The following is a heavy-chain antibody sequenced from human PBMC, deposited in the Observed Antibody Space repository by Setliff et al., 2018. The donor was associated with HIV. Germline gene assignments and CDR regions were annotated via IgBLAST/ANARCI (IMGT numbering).Heavy chain of an antibody. V-gene: IGHV3-74*01. CDR2: IHYDGTAS. CDR3: ASDGSLPDY. CDR1: GFNFNYSW. D-gene: IGHD5-12*01. J-gene: IGHJ4*02. Sequence: GGSLRLSCAASGFNFNYSWMHWVRQAPGEGLVWVSRIHYDGTASYADSVKGRFTISRDNAKCTLDLQMNSLRVEDTAVYFCASDGSLPDYWGRGTLVTVSS.